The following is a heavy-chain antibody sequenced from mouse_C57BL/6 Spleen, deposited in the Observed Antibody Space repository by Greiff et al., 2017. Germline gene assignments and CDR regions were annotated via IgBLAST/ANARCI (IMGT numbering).Heavy chain of an antibody. D-gene: IGHD4-1*01. V-gene: IGHV5-16*01. CDR1: GFTFSDYY. CDR2: INYDGSST. Sequence: EVQRVESEGGLVQPGSSMKLSCTASGFTFSDYYMAWVRQFPEKGLEWVANINYDGSSTYYLDSLKSRFIISRDNAKNILYLQMSSLKSEDTATYYCARGETGTYYYAMDYWGQGTSVTVSS. J-gene: IGHJ4*01. CDR3: ARGETGTYYYAMDY.